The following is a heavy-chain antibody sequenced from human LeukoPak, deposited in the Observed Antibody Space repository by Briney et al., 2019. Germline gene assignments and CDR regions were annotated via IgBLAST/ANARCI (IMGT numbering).Heavy chain of an antibody. CDR1: AGSISGYY. CDR2: IYYSGST. Sequence: QPSETLSLTCTVSAGSISGYYWSWIRQAPGKGLEWIGYIYYSGSTSYNPSLKGRVTISVDTSKNQFSLKLTSVTAADTAVYYCAKGHSGSYYSGWGQGTLVTVSS. D-gene: IGHD3-10*01. J-gene: IGHJ4*02. CDR3: AKGHSGSYYSG. V-gene: IGHV4-59*01.